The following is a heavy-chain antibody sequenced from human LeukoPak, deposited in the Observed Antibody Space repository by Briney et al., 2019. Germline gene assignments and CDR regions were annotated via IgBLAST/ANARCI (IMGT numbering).Heavy chain of an antibody. V-gene: IGHV4-30-2*01. Sequence: SQTLSLTCAVSGGSISSGGYSWSWIRQPPGKGLEWIGYIYHSGSTYYNPSLKSRVTISVDRSKNQFSLKLSSVTAADTAVYFCASGVRDYDSSGPRDYWGQGTLVTVSS. J-gene: IGHJ4*02. CDR2: IYHSGST. CDR1: GGSISSGGYS. CDR3: ASGVRDYDSSGPRDY. D-gene: IGHD3-22*01.